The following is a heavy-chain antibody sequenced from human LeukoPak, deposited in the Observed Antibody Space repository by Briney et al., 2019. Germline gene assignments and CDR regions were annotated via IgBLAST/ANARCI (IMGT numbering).Heavy chain of an antibody. CDR1: GGSISSYY. V-gene: IGHV4-59*08. J-gene: IGHJ3*02. Sequence: SETLSLTCTVSGGSISSYYWSWIRQPPGKGLEWIGYIYYSGSTNYNPSLKSRVTISVDTSKNQFSLKLSSATAADTAVYYCASITMVRDLAFDIWGQGTMVTVSS. CDR3: ASITMVRDLAFDI. CDR2: IYYSGST. D-gene: IGHD3-10*01.